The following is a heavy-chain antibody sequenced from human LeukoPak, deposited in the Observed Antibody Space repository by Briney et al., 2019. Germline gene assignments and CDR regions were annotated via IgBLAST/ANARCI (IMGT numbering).Heavy chain of an antibody. CDR2: IKTDGSIT. CDR1: GFTFSDYW. V-gene: IGHV3-74*01. J-gene: IGHJ4*02. D-gene: IGHD5-18*01. CDR3: ARIRGYSYGIDY. Sequence: GGSLRLSCASSGFTFSDYWMHWVRQAPGKGLVWVSRIKTDGSITAYADSVKGRFTISRDNAKNALYLQMNSLRAEDTAVYYCARIRGYSYGIDYWGQGTLVTVSS.